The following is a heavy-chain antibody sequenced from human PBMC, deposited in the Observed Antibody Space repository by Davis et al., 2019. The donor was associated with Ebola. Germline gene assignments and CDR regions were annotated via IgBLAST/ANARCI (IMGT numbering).Heavy chain of an antibody. CDR3: AGLRPSPYHYDFPSGWFDP. V-gene: IGHV4-31*03. Sequence: PSETLSLTCTVSGGSISSGGYYWSWIRQHPGKGLEWIGYIYYSGSTYYNPSLKSRVTISVDTSKNQFSLKLSSVTAADTAVYYCAGLRPSPYHYDFPSGWFDPWGQGTLVTVSS. J-gene: IGHJ5*02. CDR1: GGSISSGGYY. D-gene: IGHD3-3*01. CDR2: IYYSGST.